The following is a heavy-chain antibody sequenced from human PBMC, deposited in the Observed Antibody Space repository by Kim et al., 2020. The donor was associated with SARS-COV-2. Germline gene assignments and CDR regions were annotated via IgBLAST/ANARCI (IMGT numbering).Heavy chain of an antibody. CDR3: ARLVYSSSWYGLDY. V-gene: IGHV4-59*08. Sequence: NPSLQSRVTISVDTSKNQFSLKLSSVTAADTAVYYCARLVYSSSWYGLDYWGQGTLVTVSS. D-gene: IGHD6-13*01. J-gene: IGHJ4*02.